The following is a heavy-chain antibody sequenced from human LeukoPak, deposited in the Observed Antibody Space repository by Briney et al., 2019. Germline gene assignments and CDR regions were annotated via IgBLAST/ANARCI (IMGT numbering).Heavy chain of an antibody. CDR1: GGSINSYW. CDR3: ARAGYTISSYRFDY. V-gene: IGHV4-4*07. CDR2: IYTTGMT. J-gene: IGHJ4*02. Sequence: SETLSLTCSVSGGSINSYWWSWIRQAAGNGLEFIGRIYTTGMTNYNPSLKSRVSMSVDTSKNQFSLELRSVTAADTAVYFCARAGYTISSYRFDYWGQGALVTVSS. D-gene: IGHD3-16*02.